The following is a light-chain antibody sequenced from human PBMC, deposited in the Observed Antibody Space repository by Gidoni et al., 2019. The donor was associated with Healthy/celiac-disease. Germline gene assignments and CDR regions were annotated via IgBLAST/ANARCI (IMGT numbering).Light chain of an antibody. V-gene: IGKV3-20*01. CDR2: GSS. J-gene: IGKJ2*02. CDR1: QSVSSRY. CDR3: QQDGSSPRWT. Sequence: EIVLTPSPGPLSLSPGERATLSCRASQSVSSRYLAWYQQKPGQAPRLLIYGSSSRATGIPDRFSGSGSGTDFTLTISRLEPEDFAVYYCQQDGSSPRWTFGQGTKLEIK.